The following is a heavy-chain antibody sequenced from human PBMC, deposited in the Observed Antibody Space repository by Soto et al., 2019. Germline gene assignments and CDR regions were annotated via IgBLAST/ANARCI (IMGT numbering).Heavy chain of an antibody. CDR2: INPSGGGT. D-gene: IGHD4-4*01. CDR3: ARASLHSTYYYYYMDV. CDR1: GYTFTSYY. Sequence: GASVKVSCKASGYTFTSYYMHWVRQAPGQGLEWMGIINPSGGGTSYAQKFQGRVTMTRDTSTSTVYMELSSLRSEDTAVYYRARASLHSTYYYYYMDVWGKGTTVTVSS. V-gene: IGHV1-46*03. J-gene: IGHJ6*03.